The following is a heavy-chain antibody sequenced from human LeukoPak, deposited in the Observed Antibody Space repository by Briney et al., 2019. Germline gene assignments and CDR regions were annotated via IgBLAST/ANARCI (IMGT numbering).Heavy chain of an antibody. J-gene: IGHJ4*02. CDR1: GFTFSSYS. Sequence: VGSLRLSCAASGFTFSSYSMNWVRQAPGQGLESVSSISSSSSYIYYADSVKGRFTISRDNAKNSLYLQMNSLRAEDTAVYYCARRSYSYYYGSGSLSFFDYWGQGTLVTVSS. D-gene: IGHD3-10*01. CDR3: ARRSYSYYYGSGSLSFFDY. CDR2: ISSSSSYI. V-gene: IGHV3-21*01.